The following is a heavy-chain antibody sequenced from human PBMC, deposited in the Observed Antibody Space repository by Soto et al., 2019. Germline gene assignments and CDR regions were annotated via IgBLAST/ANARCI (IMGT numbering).Heavy chain of an antibody. V-gene: IGHV1-8*01. CDR3: ATGPDCSGGSCYSNFDY. CDR1: GYTFTSYD. D-gene: IGHD2-15*01. CDR2: FDPKNGDT. J-gene: IGHJ4*02. Sequence: SVKVSCKASGYTFTSYDINWVRQATGQGLEWMGGFDPKNGDTIYAQKFQGRVTMTKNTSTDTAYMELSSLRSEDTAVYYCATGPDCSGGSCYSNFDYWGQGTLVTVSS.